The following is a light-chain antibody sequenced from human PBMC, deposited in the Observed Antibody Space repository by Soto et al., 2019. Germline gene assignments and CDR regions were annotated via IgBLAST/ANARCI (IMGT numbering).Light chain of an antibody. CDR3: AAWDDSLSGRHV. CDR1: SSNIGSNY. Sequence: QSVLTQPPSASGTPGQRVTISCSGSSSNIGSNYVYWYQQLPGTAPKLLIYRNNQRPSGVPDRFSGSKSGTSASLAISGLRSEDEADYYCAAWDDSLSGRHVFGTWTKLTVL. CDR2: RNN. J-gene: IGLJ1*01. V-gene: IGLV1-47*01.